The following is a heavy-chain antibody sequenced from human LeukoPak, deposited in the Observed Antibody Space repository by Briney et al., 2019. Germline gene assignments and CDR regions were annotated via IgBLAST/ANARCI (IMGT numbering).Heavy chain of an antibody. J-gene: IGHJ4*02. V-gene: IGHV4-31*03. D-gene: IGHD3-10*01. CDR1: GGSISSGGFY. CDR3: ARADLHYGSGTDFDY. Sequence: SETLSLTRTVSGGSISSGGFYWSWIRQHPGKGLEWIGYIFYSGSTYYNPSLRSRVTLSVDTPKNQFSLKLSSVTAADTAVYYCARADLHYGSGTDFDYWGQGTLVTVSS. CDR2: IFYSGST.